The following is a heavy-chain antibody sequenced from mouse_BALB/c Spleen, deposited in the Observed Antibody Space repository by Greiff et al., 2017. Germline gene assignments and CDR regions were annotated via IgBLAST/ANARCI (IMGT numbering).Heavy chain of an antibody. V-gene: IGHV5-9-3*01. D-gene: IGHD2-14*01. CDR2: ISSGGSYT. Sequence: EVQLVESGGGLVKPGGSLKLSCAASGFTFSSYAMSWVRQTPEKRLEWVATISSGGSYTYYPDSVKGRFTISRDNAKNTLYLQMSSLRSEDTAMYYCARRKAYYRTTGAMDYWGQGTSVTVSS. CDR1: GFTFSSYA. CDR3: ARRKAYYRTTGAMDY. J-gene: IGHJ4*01.